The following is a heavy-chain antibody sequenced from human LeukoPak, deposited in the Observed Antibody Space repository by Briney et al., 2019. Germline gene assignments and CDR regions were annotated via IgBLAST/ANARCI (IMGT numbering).Heavy chain of an antibody. CDR3: ARATVVFYDSSGYDSVESFEY. J-gene: IGHJ4*02. V-gene: IGHV4-30-4*08. CDR1: GGSISSYF. Sequence: SETLSLTCTISGGSISSYFWSWIRQPPGKGLEWIGYIYYSGSTYYNPSLKSRVTISVDTSKNQFSLKLSSVTAADTAVYYCARATVVFYDSSGYDSVESFEYWGQGTLVTVSS. CDR2: IYYSGST. D-gene: IGHD3-22*01.